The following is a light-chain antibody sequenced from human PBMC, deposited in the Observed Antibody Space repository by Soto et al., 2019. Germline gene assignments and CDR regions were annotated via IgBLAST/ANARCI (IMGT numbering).Light chain of an antibody. J-gene: IGKJ5*01. CDR1: ESVDDDF. V-gene: IGKV3-20*01. Sequence: EIVLTQSPGTLSLSSGERATLSCRANESVDDDFLAWYQRRPGQAPRLLIYGASTRASGIPQRFSGGGSGTEFTLTISRLEPEDFAVYYCQQYGGSPPTFGQGTRLEIK. CDR3: QQYGGSPPT. CDR2: GAS.